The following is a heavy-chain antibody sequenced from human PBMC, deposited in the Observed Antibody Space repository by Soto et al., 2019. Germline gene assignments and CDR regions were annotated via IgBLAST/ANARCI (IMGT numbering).Heavy chain of an antibody. CDR3: AKGGGLRYFDWSPRYYYYMAV. V-gene: IGHV1-8*01. CDR1: GYTFTSYD. Sequence: GASVKVSCKASGYTFTSYDINWVRQATGQGLEWMGWMNPNSGNTGYAQKFQGRVTMTRNTSISTAYMELSSLRSEDTAVYYCAKGGGLRYFDWSPRYYYYMAVWGKGTTVTVSS. CDR2: MNPNSGNT. J-gene: IGHJ6*03. D-gene: IGHD3-9*01.